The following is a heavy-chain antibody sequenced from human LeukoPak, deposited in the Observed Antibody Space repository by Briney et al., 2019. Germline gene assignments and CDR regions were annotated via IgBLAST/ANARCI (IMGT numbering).Heavy chain of an antibody. CDR3: AKPVWFGESTDY. CDR1: GFTFSSYA. Sequence: GGSLRLSCATSGFTFSSYAMSWVRQAPGKGLEWVSAISGSGGSTYYADSVKGRFTISRDNSKNTLYLQMNSLRAEDTAVYYCAKPVWFGESTDYWGQGTLVTVSS. CDR2: ISGSGGST. J-gene: IGHJ4*02. D-gene: IGHD3-10*01. V-gene: IGHV3-23*01.